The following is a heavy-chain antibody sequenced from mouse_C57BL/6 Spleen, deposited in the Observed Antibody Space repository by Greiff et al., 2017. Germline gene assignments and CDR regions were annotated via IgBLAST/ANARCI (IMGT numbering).Heavy chain of an antibody. Sequence: ESGPGLVKPSQSLSLTCSVTGYSITSGYYWNWIRQFPGNKLEWMGYISYDGSNNYNPSLKNRISITRDTSKNQCFLKLNSVTTEDTATYYCARGGNSHYYAMDYWGQGTSVTVSS. CDR1: GYSITSGYY. CDR2: ISYDGSN. D-gene: IGHD2-1*01. CDR3: ARGGNSHYYAMDY. J-gene: IGHJ4*01. V-gene: IGHV3-6*01.